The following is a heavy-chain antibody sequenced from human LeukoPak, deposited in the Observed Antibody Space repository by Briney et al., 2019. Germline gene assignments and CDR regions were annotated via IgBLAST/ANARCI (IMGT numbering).Heavy chain of an antibody. CDR2: ISSSSSTI. CDR3: ARGSRDWKGMDY. CDR1: GFTFSTYS. Sequence: GGSLRLSCAASGFTFSTYSMNWVRQAPGKGLEWVSYISSSSSTIHYADSVKGRFTISRDDAKNTVYLQMNSLRVEDTAVYYCARGSRDWKGMDYWGQGTLVTVSS. D-gene: IGHD1-1*01. V-gene: IGHV3-48*04. J-gene: IGHJ4*02.